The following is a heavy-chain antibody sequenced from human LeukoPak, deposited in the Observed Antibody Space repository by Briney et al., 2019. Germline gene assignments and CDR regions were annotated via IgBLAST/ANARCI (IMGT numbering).Heavy chain of an antibody. CDR1: GFTFSSYA. V-gene: IGHV3-30-3*01. D-gene: IGHD3-22*01. CDR3: ARGHSSGYYFY. J-gene: IGHJ4*02. Sequence: GGSLRLSCAASGFTFSSYAMHWVRQAPGKGLEWVAVISYDGSNKYYADSVKGRFTISRDNSKNTLYLQMNSLRAEDTAVYYCARGHSSGYYFYWGQATLVTVSS. CDR2: ISYDGSNK.